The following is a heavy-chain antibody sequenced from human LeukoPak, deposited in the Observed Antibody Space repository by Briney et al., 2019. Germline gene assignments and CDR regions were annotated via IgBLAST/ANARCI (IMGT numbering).Heavy chain of an antibody. CDR1: GLNFSHHC. Sequence: GPGEGSCQGSGLNFSHHCLSWGGPGPGQRGEGGGGVSAYNGNTNYAQNLQGRVTMTTDTSTSTAYMELRSLTSDDTAVYYCARNFYDSSGSYPSFDYWGQGTLVTVSS. CDR2: VSAYNGNT. CDR3: ARNFYDSSGSYPSFDY. D-gene: IGHD3-22*01. V-gene: IGHV1-18*01. J-gene: IGHJ4*02.